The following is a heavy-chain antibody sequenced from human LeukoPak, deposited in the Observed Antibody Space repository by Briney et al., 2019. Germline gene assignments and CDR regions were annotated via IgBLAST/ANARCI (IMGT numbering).Heavy chain of an antibody. Sequence: SETLSLTCTVSGYFISSGYYWGWIRQPPGKGLEWIGNIYHGGTTYYNPSLKSRVTISVDTSKNQFSLKLNSVTAADTAVYYCARVWIASGSYYDDRGAFDYWGQGTLVTVSS. CDR3: ARVWIASGSYYDDRGAFDY. J-gene: IGHJ4*02. CDR1: GYFISSGYY. CDR2: IYHGGTT. D-gene: IGHD1-26*01. V-gene: IGHV4-38-2*02.